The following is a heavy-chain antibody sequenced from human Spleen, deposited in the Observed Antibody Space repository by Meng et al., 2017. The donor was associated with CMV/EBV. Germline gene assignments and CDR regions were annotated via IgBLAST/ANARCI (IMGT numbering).Heavy chain of an antibody. CDR2: IYYSGST. CDR1: GGYVSSGSYY. Sequence: TGSGGYVSSGSYYWSWIRQPPGKGLEWIGYIYYSGSTNYNPSLKSRVTISVDTSKNQFSLKLSSVTAADTAVYYCARDAGVVRGFDYWGQGTLVTVSS. J-gene: IGHJ4*02. V-gene: IGHV4-61*01. D-gene: IGHD2-2*01. CDR3: ARDAGVVRGFDY.